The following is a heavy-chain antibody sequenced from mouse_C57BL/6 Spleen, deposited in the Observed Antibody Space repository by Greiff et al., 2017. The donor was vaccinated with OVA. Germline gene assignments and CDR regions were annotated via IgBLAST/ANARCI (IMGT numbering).Heavy chain of an antibody. CDR3: ARSNDGYYYFDY. J-gene: IGHJ2*01. CDR1: GYSFTSYY. CDR2: IYPGSGNT. V-gene: IGHV1-66*01. Sequence: VQLQQSGPELVKPGASVKISCKASGYSFTSYYIHWVKQRPGPGLEWIGWIYPGSGNTTYNEKFKGKATLTADPSSSTAYMQLSSLTSEDSAVYYCARSNDGYYYFDYWGQGTTLTVSS. D-gene: IGHD2-3*01.